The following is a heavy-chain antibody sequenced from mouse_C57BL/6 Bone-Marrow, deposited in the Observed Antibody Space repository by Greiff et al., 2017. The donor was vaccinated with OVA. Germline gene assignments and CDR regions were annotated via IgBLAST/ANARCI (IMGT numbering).Heavy chain of an antibody. CDR3: ARPLYYYGSRGFAY. CDR2: IDPSDSYT. J-gene: IGHJ3*01. D-gene: IGHD1-1*01. V-gene: IGHV1-69*01. Sequence: QVQLQQSGAELAMPGASVKLSCKASGYTFTRYWMPWVTQRPGQGLEWIGEIDPSDSYTNYNQKFKGKSTLTVDKSSSTAYMQLSSLTSEDSAVYYCARPLYYYGSRGFAYWGQGTLVTVSA. CDR1: GYTFTRYW.